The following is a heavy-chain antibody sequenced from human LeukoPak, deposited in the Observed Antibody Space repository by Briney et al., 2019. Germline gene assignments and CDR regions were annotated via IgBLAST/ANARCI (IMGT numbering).Heavy chain of an antibody. CDR3: ARVSDYGSGSHYSGCFDY. Sequence: ASVKVSCKASGYTFTSYAMHWVRQAPGQRLEWMGWINAGNGNTKYSQKFQGRVTITRDTSASTAYMELSSLGSEDTAVYYCARVSDYGSGSHYSGCFDYWGQGTLVTVSS. D-gene: IGHD3-10*01. CDR1: GYTFTSYA. V-gene: IGHV1-3*01. J-gene: IGHJ4*02. CDR2: INAGNGNT.